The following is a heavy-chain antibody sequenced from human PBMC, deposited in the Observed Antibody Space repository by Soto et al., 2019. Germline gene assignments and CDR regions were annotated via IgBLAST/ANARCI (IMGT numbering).Heavy chain of an antibody. CDR1: GFTFSSYA. CDR3: AKDTAAYCGGDCYPEYFQH. Sequence: EVQLLESGGGLVQPGGSLRLSCAASGFTFSSYAMSWVRQAPGKGLEWVSAISGSGGSTYYADSVKGRFTISRDNSKNTLYLQMNSLRAEDTAVYYCAKDTAAYCGGDCYPEYFQHSGQGTLVTVSS. D-gene: IGHD2-21*02. J-gene: IGHJ1*01. V-gene: IGHV3-23*01. CDR2: ISGSGGST.